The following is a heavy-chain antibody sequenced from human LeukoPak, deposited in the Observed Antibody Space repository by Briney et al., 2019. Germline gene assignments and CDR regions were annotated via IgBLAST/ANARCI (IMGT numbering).Heavy chain of an antibody. CDR3: ARHIRGYPHSHYGMDV. J-gene: IGHJ6*02. D-gene: IGHD3-3*02. CDR2: IYYSGST. Sequence: SETLSLTCTVSGGSISSYYWSWIRQPPGKGLEWIGYIYYSGSTNYNPSLKSRVTISVDTSKNQFSLKLSSVTAADTAVYYCARHIRGYPHSHYGMDVWGQGTTVTVSS. CDR1: GGSISSYY. V-gene: IGHV4-59*08.